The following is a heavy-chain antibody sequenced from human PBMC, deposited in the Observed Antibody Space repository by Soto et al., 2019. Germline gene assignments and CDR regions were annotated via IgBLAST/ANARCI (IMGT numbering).Heavy chain of an antibody. CDR3: AKDATRTSGWYYFDY. CDR2: IDYTGGTT. V-gene: IGHV3-23*01. J-gene: IGHJ4*02. CDR1: GFTFSILA. Sequence: GGSLRLSCAASGFTFSILAMGWVRQAPGKGLEWVSVIDYTGGTTYYTDSVKGRFIISRDNSKEILYLQMNSLRTEDTAIYYCAKDATRTSGWYYFDYWGRGALITVSS. D-gene: IGHD6-19*01.